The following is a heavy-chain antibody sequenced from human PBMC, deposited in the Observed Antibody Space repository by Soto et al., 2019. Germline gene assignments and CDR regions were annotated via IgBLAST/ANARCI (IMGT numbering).Heavy chain of an antibody. J-gene: IGHJ4*02. V-gene: IGHV3-48*03. CDR2: IDSSGSPT. CDR3: ARANTYHSDSYTSAGRDY. Sequence: LRLSCSVSRFPPSSYEMIWVRPAPWKWLEWISYIDSSGSPTYYADSVKGRFTISRDNARNSLYLQMNSLGAEDTAVYYCARANTYHSDSYTSAGRDYWGQGTLVTVSS. D-gene: IGHD3-22*01. CDR1: RFPPSSYE.